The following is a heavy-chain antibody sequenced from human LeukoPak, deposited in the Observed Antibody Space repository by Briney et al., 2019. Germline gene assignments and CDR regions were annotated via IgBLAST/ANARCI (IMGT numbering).Heavy chain of an antibody. CDR2: TYYRSKWYN. J-gene: IGHJ4*02. D-gene: IGHD6-13*01. CDR1: GDSVSSYSAG. Sequence: SQTLSPTCGISGDSVSSYSAGWNWIRQSPSRGLEWLGRTYYRSKWYNEYAISVKSRITIQPDTSKNQVSLQLNSVTPEDTAFYYCARDIGAAADXWGQGTLVTVSX. CDR3: ARDIGAAADX. V-gene: IGHV6-1*01.